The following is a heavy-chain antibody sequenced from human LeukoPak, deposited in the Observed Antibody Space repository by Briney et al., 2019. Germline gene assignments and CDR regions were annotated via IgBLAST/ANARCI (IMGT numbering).Heavy chain of an antibody. CDR3: ASGIAVAGDKY. Sequence: ASVKVSCKASGYTFTSYGINWVRQATGQGLEWMGWMNPNSGNTGYAQKFQGRVTMTRDTSISTAYMELSRLRSDDTAVYYCASGIAVAGDKYWGQGTLVTVSS. V-gene: IGHV1-8*02. J-gene: IGHJ4*02. CDR1: GYTFTSYG. D-gene: IGHD6-19*01. CDR2: MNPNSGNT.